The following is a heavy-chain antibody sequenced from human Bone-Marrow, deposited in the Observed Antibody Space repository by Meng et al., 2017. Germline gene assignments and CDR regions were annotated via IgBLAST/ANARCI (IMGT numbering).Heavy chain of an antibody. CDR3: ARGPTTMAHDFDY. Sequence: QVQLQQVGAGLLTPSETLSLTVVVSGGSFSDYYWSWIRQSPGKGLEWIGEINHSGSTNYNPSLESRATISVDTSQNNLSLKLSSVTAADSAVYYCARGPTTMAHDFDYWGQGTLVTVSS. CDR2: INHSGST. CDR1: GGSFSDYY. J-gene: IGHJ4*02. V-gene: IGHV4-34*01. D-gene: IGHD4-11*01.